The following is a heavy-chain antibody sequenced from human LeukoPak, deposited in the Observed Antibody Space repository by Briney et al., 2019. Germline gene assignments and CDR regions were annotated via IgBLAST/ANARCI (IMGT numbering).Heavy chain of an antibody. CDR1: GFTFSSYS. Sequence: GGSLRLSCAASGFTFSSYSMNWVRQAPGKGLEWVSSISSSDTYIYHADSVKGRFTISRDNAKNSLYLQMNSLRAEDTALYYCAKDSPYYGSGSYIDYWGQGTLVTVSS. V-gene: IGHV3-21*04. J-gene: IGHJ4*02. CDR2: ISSSDTYI. CDR3: AKDSPYYGSGSYIDY. D-gene: IGHD3-10*01.